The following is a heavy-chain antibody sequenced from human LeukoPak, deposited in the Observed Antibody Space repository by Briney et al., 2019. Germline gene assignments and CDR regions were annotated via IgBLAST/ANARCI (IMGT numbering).Heavy chain of an antibody. CDR1: DGSISSSSYY. CDR2: IYYSGST. D-gene: IGHD2-2*01. J-gene: IGHJ5*02. CDR3: ARDMNKYCSSTSCYENNWFDP. Sequence: SETLSLTCTVSDGSISSSSYYWGWIRQPPGKGLEWIGCIYYSGSTYYNPSLKSRVTISVDTSKNQFSLKLSSVTAADTAVYYCARDMNKYCSSTSCYENNWFDPWGQGTLVTVSS. V-gene: IGHV4-39*07.